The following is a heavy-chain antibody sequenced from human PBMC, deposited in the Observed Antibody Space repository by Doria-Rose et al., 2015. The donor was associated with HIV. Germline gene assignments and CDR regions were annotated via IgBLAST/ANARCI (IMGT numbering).Heavy chain of an antibody. CDR1: GGSISHYY. CDR2: IYYTEST. D-gene: IGHD1-26*01. V-gene: IGHV4-59*01. Sequence: VQLVQSGPGLVKPSETLSHNCSGSGGSISHYYLSWIRHAPGKGLEYIGDIYYTESTNYSPYLKSRVSISIDTSKNKFSLRLSSVTAADTAVYYCARVLSGTYDYWGQGTLVTVSS. J-gene: IGHJ4*02. CDR3: ARVLSGTYDY.